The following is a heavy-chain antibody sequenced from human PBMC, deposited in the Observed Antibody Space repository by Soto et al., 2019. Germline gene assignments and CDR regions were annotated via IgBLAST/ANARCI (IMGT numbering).Heavy chain of an antibody. CDR2: ISSSSSTI. J-gene: IGHJ6*03. Sequence: GGSLRLSCAASGFTFRDALMTWVRQVPGKGLEWVSYISSSSSTIYYADSVKGRFTISRDNAKNSLYLQMNSLRAEDTAVYYCAREDYYYYYMDVWGKGTTVTVSS. V-gene: IGHV3-48*01. CDR3: AREDYYYYYMDV. CDR1: GFTFRDAL.